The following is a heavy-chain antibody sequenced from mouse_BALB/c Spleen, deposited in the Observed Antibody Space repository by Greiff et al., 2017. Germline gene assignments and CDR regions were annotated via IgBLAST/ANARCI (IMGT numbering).Heavy chain of an antibody. CDR3: ASCPRGSWFAY. V-gene: IGHV3-2*02. Sequence: EVKLQESGPGLVKPSQSLSLTCTVTGYSITSDYAWNWIRQCPGNKLEWMGYISYSGSTSYNPSLKSRISITRDTSKNQFFLQLNSVTTEDTATYCCASCPRGSWFAYWGQGTLVTVSA. CDR1: GYSITSDYA. CDR2: ISYSGST. J-gene: IGHJ3*01.